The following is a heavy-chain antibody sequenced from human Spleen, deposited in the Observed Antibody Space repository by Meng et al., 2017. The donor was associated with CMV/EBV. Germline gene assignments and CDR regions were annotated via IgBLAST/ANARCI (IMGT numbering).Heavy chain of an antibody. CDR2: ISSSSSYI. D-gene: IGHD3-10*01. CDR3: ARVEWFGELLPTPYFDY. V-gene: IGHV3-21*01. CDR1: GFTFSSYS. Sequence: GESLKISCAASGFTFSSYSMNWVRQAPGKGLEWVSSISSSSSYIYYADSVKGRFTISRDNSKNTVYVQMNSLRPEDTAVYYCARVEWFGELLPTPYFDYWGQGTLVTVSS. J-gene: IGHJ4*02.